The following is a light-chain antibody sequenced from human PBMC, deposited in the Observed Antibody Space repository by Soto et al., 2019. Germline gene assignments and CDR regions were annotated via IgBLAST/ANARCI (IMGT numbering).Light chain of an antibody. V-gene: IGKV4-1*01. CDR2: WAS. CDR3: QQYYNTPQT. J-gene: IGKJ1*01. Sequence: DIVMTQSPDSLAVSLGERATINCKSSQSLLYSANNKNYLAWYQQKPGQPPKLLIYWASTRESGVPDRFSGSGSGTDSTLTISSLQAEDVAVYYCQQYYNTPQTFGQGTKVEIK. CDR1: QSLLYSANNKNY.